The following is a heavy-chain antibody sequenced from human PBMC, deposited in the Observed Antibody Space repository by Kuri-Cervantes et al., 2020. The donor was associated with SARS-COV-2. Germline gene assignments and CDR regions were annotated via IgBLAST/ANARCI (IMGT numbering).Heavy chain of an antibody. D-gene: IGHD2-2*01. Sequence: ASVKVSCKASRDTFTTFGFSWVRQAPGQGVEWMGGIIPFFGTPSYAQRFEGRVTMTTDTSTSTAYMELRSLRSDDTAVYYCAKDLGYCSSTSCPFVHDAFDIWGQGTMVTVSS. CDR3: AKDLGYCSSTSCPFVHDAFDI. CDR2: IIPFFGTP. J-gene: IGHJ3*02. V-gene: IGHV1-18*01. CDR1: RDTFTTFG.